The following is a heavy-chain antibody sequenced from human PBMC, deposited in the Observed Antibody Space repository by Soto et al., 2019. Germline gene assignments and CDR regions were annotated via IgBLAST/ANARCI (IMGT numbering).Heavy chain of an antibody. CDR3: ARGRAVTLPRGDIMTSRLDC. CDR2: INPNSGVT. CDR1: GYNFIDFY. V-gene: IGHV1-2*02. Sequence: GASVKVSCKTSGYNFIDFYLHWVRQAPGQGLEWMGWINPNSGVTNYAPKFQGRVTLTRDTSISTAYVDLSSLTSDDTAIYYCARGRAVTLPRGDIMTSRLDCWGHGSLVTVSS. J-gene: IGHJ5*01. D-gene: IGHD3-10*01.